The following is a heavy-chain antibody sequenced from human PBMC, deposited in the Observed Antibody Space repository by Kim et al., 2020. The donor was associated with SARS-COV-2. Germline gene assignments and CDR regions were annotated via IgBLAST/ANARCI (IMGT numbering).Heavy chain of an antibody. J-gene: IGHJ6*02. CDR2: NQSGRT. V-gene: IGHV4-34*01. CDR3: ARAGGV. Sequence: NQSGRTNSHPPLKSRVTISVDTSTNQFSLRLSSVTAADTAVYYCARAGGVWGQGTTVTVSS.